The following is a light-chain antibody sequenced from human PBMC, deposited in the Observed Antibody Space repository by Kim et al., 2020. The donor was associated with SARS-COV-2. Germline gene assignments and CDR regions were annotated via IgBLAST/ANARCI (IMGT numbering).Light chain of an antibody. CDR1: SSDIGLYNY. CDR3: SSYISSSTFVI. CDR2: DVI. J-gene: IGLJ2*01. V-gene: IGLV2-14*03. Sequence: LTQPASVSGSPGQSITISCTGTSSDIGLYNYVYWYQQHSGKAPKLMIYDVIQRPSGVSYRFSGSKSGNTASLTISGLQAEDEADYYCSSYISSSTFVIFGGGTQLTVL.